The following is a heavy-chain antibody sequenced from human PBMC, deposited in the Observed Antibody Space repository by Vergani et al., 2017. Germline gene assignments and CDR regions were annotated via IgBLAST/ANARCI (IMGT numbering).Heavy chain of an antibody. J-gene: IGHJ6*02. CDR1: GGTFSSYA. CDR2: IIPIFGTA. Sequence: QVQLVQSGAEVKKPGSSVKVSCKASGGTFSSYAISWVRQAPGQGLEWMGGIIPIFGTANYAQKFQGRVTITADESTSTAYMELSSLRSEDTAVYYCARDSAHITMVRGVINSHYYYYGMDVWGQGTTVTVSS. CDR3: ARDSAHITMVRGVINSHYYYYGMDV. V-gene: IGHV1-69*01. D-gene: IGHD3-10*01.